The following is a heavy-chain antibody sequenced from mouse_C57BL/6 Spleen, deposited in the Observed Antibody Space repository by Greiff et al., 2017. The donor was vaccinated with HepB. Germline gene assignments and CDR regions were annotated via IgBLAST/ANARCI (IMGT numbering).Heavy chain of an antibody. V-gene: IGHV1-50*01. CDR2: IDPSDSYT. CDR3: ARYYSKRCFDY. Sequence: QVQLQQPGAELVKPGASVKLSCKASGYTFTSYWMQWVKQRPGQGLEWIGEIDPSDSYTNYNQKFKGKATLTVDTSSSTAYMQLSSLTSEDSAVYYCARYYSKRCFDYWGQGTTLTVSS. CDR1: GYTFTSYW. J-gene: IGHJ2*01. D-gene: IGHD2-5*01.